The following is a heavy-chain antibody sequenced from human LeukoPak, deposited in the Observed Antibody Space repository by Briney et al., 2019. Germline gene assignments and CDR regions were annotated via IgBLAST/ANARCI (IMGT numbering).Heavy chain of an antibody. Sequence: SVKVSCKASGGTFSSYAISWVRQAPGQGLEWMRRIIPILGIANYAQKFQGRVTITADKSTSTAYMELSSLRSEDTAVYYCARLNPEVGATPWFDPWGQGTLVTVSS. CDR3: ARLNPEVGATPWFDP. V-gene: IGHV1-69*04. CDR1: GGTFSSYA. CDR2: IIPILGIA. J-gene: IGHJ5*02. D-gene: IGHD1-26*01.